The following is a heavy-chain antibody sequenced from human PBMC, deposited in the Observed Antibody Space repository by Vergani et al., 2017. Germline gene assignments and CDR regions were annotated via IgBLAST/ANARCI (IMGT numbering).Heavy chain of an antibody. D-gene: IGHD3-3*01. CDR3: ARTIFGVVIARRRGGAFDI. V-gene: IGHV1-46*01. Sequence: QVQLVQSGAEVKKPGASVKVSCKASGYTFTSYYMHWVRQAPGQGLEWMGIINPSGGSTSYAQKFQGRVTMTRDTPTSTVYMELSSLISEDTAVYYCARTIFGVVIARRRGGAFDIWGQGTMVTVSS. CDR1: GYTFTSYY. CDR2: INPSGGST. J-gene: IGHJ3*02.